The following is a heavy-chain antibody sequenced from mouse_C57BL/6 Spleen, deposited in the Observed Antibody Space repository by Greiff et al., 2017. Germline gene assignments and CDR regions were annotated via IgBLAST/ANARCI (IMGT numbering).Heavy chain of an antibody. CDR3: ARDYYDYDRGHFDY. CDR1: GYTFTSYW. D-gene: IGHD2-4*01. Sequence: QVHVKQPGAELVRPGSSVKLSCKASGYTFTSYWMHWVKQRPIQGLEWIGNIDPSDSETHYNQKFKDKATLTVDKSSSTAYMQLSSLTSEDSAVYYCARDYYDYDRGHFDYWGQGTTLTVSS. CDR2: IDPSDSET. J-gene: IGHJ2*01. V-gene: IGHV1-52*01.